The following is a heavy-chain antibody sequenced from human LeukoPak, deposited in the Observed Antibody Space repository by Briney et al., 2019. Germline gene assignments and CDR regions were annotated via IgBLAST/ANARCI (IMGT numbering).Heavy chain of an antibody. CDR2: IYYSGST. D-gene: IGHD3-10*01. CDR3: ARYYYGSGSQDY. J-gene: IGHJ1*01. V-gene: IGHV4-59*01. Sequence: SETLSLTCTVSGGSISSYYWSWIRQPPGKGLEWIGYIYYSGSTNYNPSLKSRVTISVDTSKNQFSLKLSSVTAADTAVYYCARYYYGSGSQDYWGQGTLVTVSS. CDR1: GGSISSYY.